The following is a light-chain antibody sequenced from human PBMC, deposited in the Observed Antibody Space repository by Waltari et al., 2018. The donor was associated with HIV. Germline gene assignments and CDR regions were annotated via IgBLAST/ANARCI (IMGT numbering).Light chain of an antibody. CDR1: SSDVGSYNL. CDR3: CSYAGSSTYV. V-gene: IGLV2-23*02. CDR2: EVS. J-gene: IGLJ1*01. Sequence: QSALTQPASVSGSPGQSITISCTGTSSDVGSYNLVSWYQQHPGKAPKLMIYEVSKRPSGVSNRFSGSKSGNTASLTISGLQAEDEADYYWCSYAGSSTYVVGTGTKVTVL.